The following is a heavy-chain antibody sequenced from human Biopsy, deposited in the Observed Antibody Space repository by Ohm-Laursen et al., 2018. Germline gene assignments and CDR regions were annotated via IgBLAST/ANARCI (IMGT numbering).Heavy chain of an antibody. J-gene: IGHJ6*02. CDR1: GYTFTSYG. V-gene: IGHV1-69*01. Sequence: VSSVKVSCKASGYTFTSYGISWVRQAPGQGLERMGGIITVSETAGYAERFQGRVTITADVTTTTAYMDLSGLRSEDTAVYYCVAYPSSGFFENNDDFAMDVWGQGTTVIVSS. CDR3: VAYPSSGFFENNDDFAMDV. CDR2: IITVSETA. D-gene: IGHD6-19*01.